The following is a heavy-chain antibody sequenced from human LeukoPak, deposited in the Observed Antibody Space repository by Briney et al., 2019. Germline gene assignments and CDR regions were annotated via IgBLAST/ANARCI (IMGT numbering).Heavy chain of an antibody. CDR1: GGSFSGYY. V-gene: IGHV4-34*01. D-gene: IGHD2-15*01. CDR3: ASPGGSLNWFDP. Sequence: SETLSLTCAVYGGSFSGYYWSWIRQPPGKGLEWIGEINHSGSTNYNPSLKSRVIISVDTSKNQFSLKLSSVTAADTAVYYCASPGGSLNWFDPWGPGTLVTVSS. CDR2: INHSGST. J-gene: IGHJ5*02.